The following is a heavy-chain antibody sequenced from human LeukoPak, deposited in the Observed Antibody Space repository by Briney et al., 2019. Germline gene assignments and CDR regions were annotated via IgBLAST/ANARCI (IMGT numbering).Heavy chain of an antibody. CDR2: INPNSGGT. V-gene: IGHV1-2*02. CDR1: GYTFTGYY. Sequence: GASVKVSCKASGYTFTGYYMHWVRQAPGQGLEWMGWINPNSGGTNYAQKFQGRVTMTRDTFSSTVHIDLSRLTSDDTAMYYCARGGGRYHVDYWGQGTLVTVSS. J-gene: IGHJ4*02. CDR3: ARGGGRYHVDY. D-gene: IGHD1-26*01.